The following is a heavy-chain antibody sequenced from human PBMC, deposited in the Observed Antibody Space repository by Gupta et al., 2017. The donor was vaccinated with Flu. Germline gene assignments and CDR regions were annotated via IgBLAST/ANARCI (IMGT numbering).Heavy chain of an antibody. D-gene: IGHD1-1*01. Sequence: SGFKFSDYGMHWVRQSPGKGLEWVAIISYDGGTTFYADSVQGRFIVSRDNTRNTPFLQMNNLRPEDTAVYYCANPYPRSGHNMDVWGLGTTVTVSS. J-gene: IGHJ6*02. CDR1: GFKFSDYG. V-gene: IGHV3-30*18. CDR3: ANPYPRSGHNMDV. CDR2: ISYDGGTT.